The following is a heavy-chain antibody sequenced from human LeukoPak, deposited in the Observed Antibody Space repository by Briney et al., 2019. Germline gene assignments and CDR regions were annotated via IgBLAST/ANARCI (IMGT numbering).Heavy chain of an antibody. CDR3: ARSAGRRVNWFDP. CDR2: IYYSGST. CDR1: GGSISSYY. J-gene: IGHJ5*02. Sequence: KASETLSLTCTVSGGSISSYYWGWIRQPPGKGLERIGYIYYSGSTNYNPSLKSRVTISVDTSKNQFSLKLSSVTAADTAVYYCARSAGRRVNWFDPWGQGTLVTVSS. D-gene: IGHD1-1*01. V-gene: IGHV4-59*01.